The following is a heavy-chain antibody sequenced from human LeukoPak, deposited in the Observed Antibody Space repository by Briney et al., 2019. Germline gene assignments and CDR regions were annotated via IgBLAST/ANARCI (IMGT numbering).Heavy chain of an antibody. D-gene: IGHD2-2*02. CDR3: ARGRKIVVVPAAINRNYYYYGMDV. CDR2: INHSGST. J-gene: IGHJ6*02. Sequence: SETLSLTCAVYGGSFSGYYWSWIRQPPGKGLGWIGEINHSGSTNYNPSLKSRVTISVDTSKNQFSLKLSSVTAADTAVYYCARGRKIVVVPAAINRNYYYYGMDVWGQGTTVTVSS. CDR1: GGSFSGYY. V-gene: IGHV4-34*01.